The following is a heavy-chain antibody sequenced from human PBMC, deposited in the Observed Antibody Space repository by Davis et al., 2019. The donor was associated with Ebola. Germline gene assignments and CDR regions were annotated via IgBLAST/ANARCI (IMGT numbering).Heavy chain of an antibody. Sequence: GESLKISCAASGFTFSTYWIHWVRLAPGKGLLWVSRINNDGSSTMYADSAKGRFSISRDNAKNTLYLQMNSLRAEDTAVYYCARGRSVESYAFDIWGQGTLVTVSS. J-gene: IGHJ3*02. CDR3: ARGRSVESYAFDI. V-gene: IGHV3-74*03. CDR2: INNDGSST. CDR1: GFTFSTYW. D-gene: IGHD3-10*01.